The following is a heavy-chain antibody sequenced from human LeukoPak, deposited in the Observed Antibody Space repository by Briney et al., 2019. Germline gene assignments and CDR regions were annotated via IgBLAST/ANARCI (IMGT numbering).Heavy chain of an antibody. Sequence: ASVKVSCKASGFTFSGHYIHWVRQAPGQGLEWMGYINPHSGGTSSPQKLQGRVTMTTDTSISAVYMELRSLTSDDTAMYYCVREGNELLSKNFDYWGQGTLVTVSS. CDR3: VREGNELLSKNFDY. D-gene: IGHD2-21*02. V-gene: IGHV1-2*02. CDR2: INPHSGGT. CDR1: GFTFSGHY. J-gene: IGHJ4*02.